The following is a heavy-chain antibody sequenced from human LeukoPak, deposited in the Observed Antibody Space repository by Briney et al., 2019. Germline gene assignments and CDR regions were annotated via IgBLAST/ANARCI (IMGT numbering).Heavy chain of an antibody. Sequence: GALVKVSCKVSGYTLTELSMHWVRQAPGKGLEWMGGFDPEDGETIYAQKFQGRVTMTTDTSTSTAYMELRSLRSDDTAVYHCARVSGSYRGAIDYWGQGTLVTVSS. CDR1: GYTLTELS. CDR3: ARVSGSYRGAIDY. V-gene: IGHV1-24*01. D-gene: IGHD1-26*01. CDR2: FDPEDGET. J-gene: IGHJ4*02.